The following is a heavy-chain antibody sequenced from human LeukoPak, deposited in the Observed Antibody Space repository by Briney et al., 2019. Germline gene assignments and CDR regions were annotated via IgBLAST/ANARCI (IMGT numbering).Heavy chain of an antibody. CDR2: IYPGDSDT. D-gene: IGHD3-22*01. CDR3: ARHSPDSSGYYP. V-gene: IGHV5-51*01. Sequence: MGIIYPGDSDTRYSPSFQGQVTISADKSISTAYLQWSSLKASDTAMYYCARHSPDSSGYYPWGQGTLVTVSS. J-gene: IGHJ5*02.